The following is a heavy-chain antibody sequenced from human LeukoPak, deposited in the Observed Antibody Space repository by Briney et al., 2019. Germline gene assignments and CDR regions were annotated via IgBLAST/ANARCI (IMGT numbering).Heavy chain of an antibody. CDR3: ARAEKYYDILTGYSAEYFQH. V-gene: IGHV3-9*01. Sequence: GGSLRLSCAASGFTFDDYAMHWVRQAPGKGLEWVSGISWNSGSIGYADSVKGRFTISRDNAKNSLYLQMNSLRAEDTALYYCARAEKYYDILTGYSAEYFQHWGQGTLVTVSS. CDR2: ISWNSGSI. CDR1: GFTFDDYA. D-gene: IGHD3-9*01. J-gene: IGHJ1*01.